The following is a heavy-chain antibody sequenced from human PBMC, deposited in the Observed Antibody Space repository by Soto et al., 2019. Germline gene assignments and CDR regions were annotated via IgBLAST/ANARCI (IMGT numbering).Heavy chain of an antibody. V-gene: IGHV3-74*01. CDR3: ARSRRFDYLTAYDY. Sequence: PGGSLTLSCAASGVTFSSYWMHWVRQAPGKGLVWVSRINSDGSSTSYADSVKGRFTISRDNAKNTLYLQMNSLRAEDTAVYYCARSRRFDYLTAYDYWGQGTLVTVSS. CDR2: INSDGSST. D-gene: IGHD5-12*01. J-gene: IGHJ4*02. CDR1: GVTFSSYW.